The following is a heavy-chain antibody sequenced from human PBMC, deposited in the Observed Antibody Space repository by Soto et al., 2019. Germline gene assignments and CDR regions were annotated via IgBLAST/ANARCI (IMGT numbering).Heavy chain of an antibody. J-gene: IGHJ4*02. D-gene: IGHD5-12*01. CDR1: GGSISSGDYY. Sequence: SETLSLTCTVSGGSISSGDYYWSWIRQPPGKGLEWIGYIYYSGSTYYNPSLKSRVTISVDTSKNQFSLKLSSVTAADTAVYYCARAYRYAEGYYFDYWGQGTLVTVSS. CDR3: ARAYRYAEGYYFDY. V-gene: IGHV4-30-4*01. CDR2: IYYSGST.